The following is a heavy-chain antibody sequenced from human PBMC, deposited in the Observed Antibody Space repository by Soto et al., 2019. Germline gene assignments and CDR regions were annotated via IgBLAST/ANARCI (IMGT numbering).Heavy chain of an antibody. V-gene: IGHV1-18*01. Sequence: ASVKVSCKASGYTFTSYGISWVRQAPGQGLEWMGWISAYNGNTNYAQKLQGRVTITTDTSTSTAYMELSSLRSEDTAVYYCARAPTLRYFDPYYFDYWGQGTLVTVSS. CDR2: ISAYNGNT. CDR3: ARAPTLRYFDPYYFDY. D-gene: IGHD3-9*01. CDR1: GYTFTSYG. J-gene: IGHJ4*02.